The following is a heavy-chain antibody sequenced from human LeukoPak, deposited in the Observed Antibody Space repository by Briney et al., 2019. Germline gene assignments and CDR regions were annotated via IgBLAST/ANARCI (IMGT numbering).Heavy chain of an antibody. CDR2: VDPEDGET. CDR1: GYTFTDYY. J-gene: IGHJ3*02. V-gene: IGHV1-69-2*01. CDR3: ATPPSNADAFDI. D-gene: IGHD6-6*01. Sequence: ASVKVSCKVSGYTFTDYYMHWVQQAPGKGLEWMGLVDPEDGETIYAEKFQGRVTITADTSTDTAYMELSSLRSEDTAVYYCATPPSNADAFDIWGQGTMATVSS.